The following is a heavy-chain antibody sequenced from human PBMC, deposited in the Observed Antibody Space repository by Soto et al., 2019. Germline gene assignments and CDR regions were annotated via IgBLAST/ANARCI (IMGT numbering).Heavy chain of an antibody. Sequence: QVQLQESGPGLVKPSQTLPLTCNVSGGPINRPDYYWSWIRQSPGKVLEWIGYLYFNGGTQYNPSLRTPVSMSLDTSKKHFSLKMRSVTAADTAVYYCARGISKYSSWYEPHTWFDAWGQGALVTVSS. CDR3: ARGISKYSSWYEPHTWFDA. CDR2: LYFNGGT. D-gene: IGHD6-13*01. J-gene: IGHJ5*02. CDR1: GGPINRPDYY. V-gene: IGHV4-30-4*01.